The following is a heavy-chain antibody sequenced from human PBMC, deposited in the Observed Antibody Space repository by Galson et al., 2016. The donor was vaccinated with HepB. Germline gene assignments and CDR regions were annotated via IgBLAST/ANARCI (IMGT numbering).Heavy chain of an antibody. CDR1: GYSFASHW. Sequence: QSGAEVKKPGDSLKISCRASGYSFASHWIGWVRQKPGKGLEWMGNIYPGDSDSRYSPSFQGQVTISADKSISTAYLQWSSLKASDTALYYCARRDSGQSLLDFWGQGTLVTVSS. CDR3: ARRDSGQSLLDF. V-gene: IGHV5-51*01. CDR2: IYPGDSDS. D-gene: IGHD3-10*01. J-gene: IGHJ4*02.